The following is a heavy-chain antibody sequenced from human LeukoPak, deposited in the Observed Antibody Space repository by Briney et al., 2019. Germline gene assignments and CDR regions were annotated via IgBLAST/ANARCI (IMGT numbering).Heavy chain of an antibody. D-gene: IGHD3-10*01. J-gene: IGHJ4*02. Sequence: GGSLRLSCAASGFTFSSYAMSWVRQAPGKGLEWVANIKQDESEKDYVDSVKGRFTISRDNAKNSLYLQMNSLRAEDTAMYFCVRDVGAVRGEVYFGYWGQGTLVTDSS. V-gene: IGHV3-7*01. CDR1: GFTFSSYA. CDR3: VRDVGAVRGEVYFGY. CDR2: IKQDESEK.